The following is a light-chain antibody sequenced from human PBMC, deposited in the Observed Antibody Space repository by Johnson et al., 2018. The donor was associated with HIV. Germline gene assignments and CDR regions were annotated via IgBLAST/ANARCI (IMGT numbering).Light chain of an antibody. CDR2: ENN. V-gene: IGLV1-51*02. J-gene: IGLJ1*01. CDR3: GTWDSSLSAV. Sequence: QSVLTQPPSVSAAPGQKVTISCSGTDSNIGNNYVSWYQHLPGTAPKLLIYENNKRPSGIPDRFSGSKSATSATLGITGLQTGDEADYYCGTWDSSLSAVFGPGTRVTVL. CDR1: DSNIGNNY.